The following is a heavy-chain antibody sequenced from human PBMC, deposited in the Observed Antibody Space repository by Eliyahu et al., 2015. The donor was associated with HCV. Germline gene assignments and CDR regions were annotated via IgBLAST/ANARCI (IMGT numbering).Heavy chain of an antibody. CDR1: GLAVRSNX. D-gene: IGHD3-10*01. CDR2: IHNGGSI. Sequence: EXQLVESGGDLVQPGGSLRLSCVVSGLAVRSNXXXWVRPGPGXGAEWVSVIHNGGSIFYTESVRGRFTISRDNSENTLYLQMHSLRADDTAVYYCARMQGFGSGPGYLDSWGQGTLVSVSS. J-gene: IGHJ4*03. CDR3: ARMQGFGSGPGYLDS. V-gene: IGHV3-66*01.